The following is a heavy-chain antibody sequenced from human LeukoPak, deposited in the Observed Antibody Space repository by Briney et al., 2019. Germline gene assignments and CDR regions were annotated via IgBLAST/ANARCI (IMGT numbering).Heavy chain of an antibody. CDR3: AKHRAARTAPDAFDI. V-gene: IGHV3-23*01. D-gene: IGHD6-25*01. J-gene: IGHJ3*02. CDR2: ISSTGGAT. Sequence: GSVRLSCASSGFTFSTYDMSWVRQAPGKGLEWVSSISSTGGATHYADSVKGRFSISRDNSENTLYFQMNSLRAEDTAVYFCAKHRAARTAPDAFDIWGQGTTVTVS. CDR1: GFTFSTYD.